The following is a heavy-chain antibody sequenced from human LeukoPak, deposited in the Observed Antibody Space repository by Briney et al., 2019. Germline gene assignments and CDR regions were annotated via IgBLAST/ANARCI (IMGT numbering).Heavy chain of an antibody. J-gene: IGHJ3*02. Sequence: GGSLRLSCAASGFTFSSYAMSWVRQAPGKGLEWVSAISDSGGSTYYADSVKGRFTISRDNSKNTLYLQMNSLRAEDTAVYYCAKKEGGHDAFDIWGQGTMVTVSS. D-gene: IGHD1-26*01. CDR2: ISDSGGST. CDR1: GFTFSSYA. V-gene: IGHV3-23*01. CDR3: AKKEGGHDAFDI.